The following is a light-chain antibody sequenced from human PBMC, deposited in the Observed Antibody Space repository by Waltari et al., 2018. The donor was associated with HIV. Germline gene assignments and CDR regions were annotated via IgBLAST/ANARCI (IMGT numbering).Light chain of an antibody. V-gene: IGKV3-11*01. CDR2: DAS. CDR1: QSVSSY. J-gene: IGKJ4*01. CDR3: QQRGKST. Sequence: EIVLTQSPATLSLSPGESATLSCKASQSVSSYLAGYQQKPGQAPRLLIYDASNRATGIPARFSGSESGTDFTLTISSLEPEDFAVYYCQQRGKSTFGGGTKVEIK.